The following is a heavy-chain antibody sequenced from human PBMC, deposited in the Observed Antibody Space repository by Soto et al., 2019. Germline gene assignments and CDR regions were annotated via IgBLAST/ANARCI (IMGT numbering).Heavy chain of an antibody. CDR1: GGTFSSYA. D-gene: IGHD3-3*01. V-gene: IGHV1-69*06. CDR2: IIPIFGTA. J-gene: IGHJ6*02. Sequence: QVQLVQSGAEVKKPGSSVKVSCKASGGTFSSYAISWVRQAPGQGLEWMGGIIPIFGTANYAQKFQGRVTSTADKSTSTAYMELSSLRSEDTAVYYCARRNFWSGYYAYYYYYGMDFWGQGTTVTVSS. CDR3: ARRNFWSGYYAYYYYYGMDF.